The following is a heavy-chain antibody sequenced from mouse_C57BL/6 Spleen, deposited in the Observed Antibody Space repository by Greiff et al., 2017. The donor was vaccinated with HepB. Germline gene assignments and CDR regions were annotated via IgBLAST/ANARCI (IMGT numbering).Heavy chain of an antibody. Sequence: VQLVQSGPGLVQPSQSLSITCTVSGFSLTSYGVHWVRQSPGKGLEWLGVIWSGGSTDYNAAFISRLSISKDNSKSQVFFKMNSLQADDTAIYYCAGGYSWYFDVWGTGTTVTVSS. CDR1: GFSLTSYG. CDR3: AGGYSWYFDV. D-gene: IGHD2-3*01. V-gene: IGHV2-2*01. CDR2: IWSGGST. J-gene: IGHJ1*03.